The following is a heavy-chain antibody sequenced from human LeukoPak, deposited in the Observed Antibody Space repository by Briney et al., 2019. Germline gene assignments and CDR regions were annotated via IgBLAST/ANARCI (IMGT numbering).Heavy chain of an antibody. V-gene: IGHV3-23*01. Sequence: GGSLRLSCAASGFTFNTYGMTWVLQAPGQGQESVSAITSSCGSTYYGDSVQGRFTISRDNSRNTLYLQMNGLRVDNTAGYYCARDLCWGCFDDWGQGNLVTVSS. D-gene: IGHD3-10*02. CDR3: ARDLCWGCFDD. CDR2: ITSSCGST. J-gene: IGHJ4*02. CDR1: GFTFNTYG.